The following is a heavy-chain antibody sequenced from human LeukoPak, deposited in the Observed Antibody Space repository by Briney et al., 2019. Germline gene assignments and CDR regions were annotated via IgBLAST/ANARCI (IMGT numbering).Heavy chain of an antibody. CDR1: GGSISSSSSY. CDR3: AGYDFWSGYYDWYFDL. J-gene: IGHJ2*01. D-gene: IGHD3-3*01. Sequence: SETLSLTCAVSGGSISSSSSYWGWFRQPPGKGLEWIASFYYSGDTYHTYYNPSLKGQFTISRDTSKNQFSLNLSSVTAADTGVYYCAGYDFWSGYYDWYFDLWGRGTLVTVSS. CDR2: FYYSGDT. V-gene: IGHV4-39*07.